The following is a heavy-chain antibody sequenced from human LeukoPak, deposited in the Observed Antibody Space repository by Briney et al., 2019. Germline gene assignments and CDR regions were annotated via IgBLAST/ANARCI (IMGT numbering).Heavy chain of an antibody. CDR3: ARTCGSYPCSYYYGMDV. D-gene: IGHD1-26*01. J-gene: IGHJ6*02. CDR1: GYTFTSYG. CDR2: IGAYNGNT. Sequence: VASVKVSCKASGYTFTSYGIIWVRQAPGQGLEWMGWIGAYNGNTNYVQKLQGRVTMATDTSTSTAYMELRSLRSDDTAVYYCARTCGSYPCSYYYGMDVWGQGTTVTVSS. V-gene: IGHV1-18*01.